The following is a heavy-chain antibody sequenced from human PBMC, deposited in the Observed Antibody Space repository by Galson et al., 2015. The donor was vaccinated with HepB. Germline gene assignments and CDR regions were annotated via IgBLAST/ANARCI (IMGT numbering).Heavy chain of an antibody. V-gene: IGHV3-9*01. CDR2: ISWNSGSI. CDR3: AKGDTIFGVARGWEAFEI. J-gene: IGHJ3*02. D-gene: IGHD3-3*01. Sequence: SLRLSCAASGFTFDDYAMHWVRQAPGKGLEWVSGISWNSGSIGYADSVKGRFTISRDNAKNSLYLQMNSPRAEDTALYYCAKGDTIFGVARGWEAFEIWGQGTMVTVSS. CDR1: GFTFDDYA.